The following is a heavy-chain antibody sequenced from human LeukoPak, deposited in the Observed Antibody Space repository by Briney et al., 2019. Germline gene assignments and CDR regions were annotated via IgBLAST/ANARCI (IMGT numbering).Heavy chain of an antibody. CDR3: AKVRTIFGAFDI. J-gene: IGHJ3*02. CDR1: GFTFSSYA. D-gene: IGHD3-3*01. Sequence: PVGSLRLSCAASGFTFSSYAMSWVRQAPGKGLEWVSAISGSGGSTYYADSVKGRFTISRDNSKNTLYLQMNSLRAEDTAVYYCAKVRTIFGAFDIWGQGTIVTASS. CDR2: ISGSGGST. V-gene: IGHV3-23*01.